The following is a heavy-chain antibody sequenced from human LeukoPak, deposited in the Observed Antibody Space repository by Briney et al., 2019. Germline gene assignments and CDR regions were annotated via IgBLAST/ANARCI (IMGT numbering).Heavy chain of an antibody. CDR1: GFTFTSYT. D-gene: IGHD4-23*01. V-gene: IGHV3-21*01. J-gene: IGHJ4*02. CDR3: ARDDFGGDFDF. Sequence: PGGSLRLSCAASGFTFTSYTMNWLRQTPGKGLEWVSSISSRSSYIYYGDSVKGRFTISRDNAKNSLFLQMNRLRAEDTAIYYCARDDFGGDFDFWGQGTLVTVSS. CDR2: ISSRSSYI.